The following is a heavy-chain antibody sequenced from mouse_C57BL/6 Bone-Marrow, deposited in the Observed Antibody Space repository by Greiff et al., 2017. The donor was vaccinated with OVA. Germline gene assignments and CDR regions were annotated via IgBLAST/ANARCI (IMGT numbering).Heavy chain of an antibody. Sequence: QVQLQQPGAELVKPGASVKLSCKASGYTFTSYWMHWVKQRPGQGLEWIGMIHPNSGSTNYNEKFKSKATLTVDKSSSTAYMQLSSLTSEDSAVYDCARSGYYYGSSSFAYWGQGTLVTVSA. D-gene: IGHD1-1*01. CDR1: GYTFTSYW. CDR3: ARSGYYYGSSSFAY. CDR2: IHPNSGST. V-gene: IGHV1-64*01. J-gene: IGHJ3*01.